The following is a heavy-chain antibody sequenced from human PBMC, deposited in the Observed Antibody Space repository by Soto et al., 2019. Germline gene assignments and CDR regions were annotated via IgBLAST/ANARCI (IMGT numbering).Heavy chain of an antibody. Sequence: KTSETLSLTCAFSGGSFTSNNWWTWVRQPPGQGLEWIGEIYRTGSTNYNPSLKSRVTISLDKSENQFSLKVTSLTAADTAVYYCASRDPGTSVDYWGQGTLVTVSS. CDR3: ASRDPGTSVDY. V-gene: IGHV4-4*02. CDR2: IYRTGST. J-gene: IGHJ4*02. CDR1: GGSFTSNNW. D-gene: IGHD1-7*01.